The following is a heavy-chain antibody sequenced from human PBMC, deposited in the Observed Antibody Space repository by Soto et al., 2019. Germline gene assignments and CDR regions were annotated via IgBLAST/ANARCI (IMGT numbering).Heavy chain of an antibody. CDR1: GGTFSSCT. CDR2: IIPILGIA. CDR3: ARTATGYCSSTSCTPLVY. V-gene: IGHV1-69*02. Sequence: SVKVSCKASGGTFSSCTISWVRQAPGQGLEWMGRIIPILGIANYAQKFQGRVTITADKSTSTAYMELSSLRSEDTAVYYCARTATGYCSSTSCTPLVYWGQGTLVTVSS. J-gene: IGHJ4*02. D-gene: IGHD2-2*01.